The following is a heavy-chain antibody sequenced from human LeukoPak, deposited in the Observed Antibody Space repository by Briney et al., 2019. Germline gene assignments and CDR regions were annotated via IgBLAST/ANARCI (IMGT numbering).Heavy chain of an antibody. V-gene: IGHV4-39*07. D-gene: IGHD2-15*01. J-gene: IGHJ4*02. Sequence: PSETLSLTCTVSGGSISSSSHYWGWIRQPPGKGLEWIGSMYYRGSTYHNPSLKSRVTISVDTSKNQFSLKLSSVTAADTAVYYCARNSCPSGTCYDNRGYFDYWGQGTLVTVSS. CDR3: ARNSCPSGTCYDNRGYFDY. CDR1: GGSISSSSHY. CDR2: MYYRGST.